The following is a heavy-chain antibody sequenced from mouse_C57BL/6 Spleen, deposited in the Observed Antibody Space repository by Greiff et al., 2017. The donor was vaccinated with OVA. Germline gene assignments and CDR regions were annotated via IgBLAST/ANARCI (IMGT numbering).Heavy chain of an antibody. J-gene: IGHJ4*01. CDR3: AREGYLYYAMDY. CDR1: GFTFSASG. Sequence: EVKLVESGGGLVKPGGSLKLSCAASGFTFSASGMHWVRQAPEKGLEWVAYISSGSSTIYYADTVKGRFTISRDNAKNTLFLQMTSLRSEDTAMYYCAREGYLYYAMDYWGQGTSVTVSS. V-gene: IGHV5-17*01. CDR2: ISSGSSTI. D-gene: IGHD2-2*01.